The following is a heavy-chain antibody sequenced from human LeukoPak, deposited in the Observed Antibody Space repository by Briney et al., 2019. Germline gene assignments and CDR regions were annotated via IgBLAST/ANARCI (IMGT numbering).Heavy chain of an antibody. CDR2: ISSTSSYI. D-gene: IGHD2-8*01. Sequence: GGSLRLSCAASGFTFNTYSMDWVRQAPGKGLEWASSISSTSSYIYYADSVKGRFTISRDNAKSSLYLQMNSLRAEDAAVYYCARVQPQLGPIVLMVYGGVDYWGQGTLVTVSS. CDR1: GFTFNTYS. J-gene: IGHJ4*02. CDR3: ARVQPQLGPIVLMVYGGVDY. V-gene: IGHV3-21*04.